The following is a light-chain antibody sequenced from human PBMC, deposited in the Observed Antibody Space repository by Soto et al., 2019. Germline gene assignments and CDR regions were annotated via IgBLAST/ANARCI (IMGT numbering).Light chain of an antibody. CDR3: PHRGKWPRT. CDR1: KSVSSY. J-gene: IGKJ2*01. V-gene: IGKV3-11*01. CDR2: GAS. Sequence: EIVLTQSPATLSLSPGERATLSCRASKSVSSYLAWYQQQPGQAPRLLIYGASNRATGIPARFSGSGSGTDFTLTISSLEPEDFAVDYGPHRGKWPRTFGQGTKLEIK.